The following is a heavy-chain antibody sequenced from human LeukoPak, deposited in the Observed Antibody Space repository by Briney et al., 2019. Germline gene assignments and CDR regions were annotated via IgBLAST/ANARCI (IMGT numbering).Heavy chain of an antibody. CDR1: GGSISSGDYY. Sequence: PSQTLSLTCTVSGGSISSGDYYWSWIRQPPGTGLEWIGYIYYSGSTYYNPSLKSRVTISVDTSKNQFSLKLSSVTAADTAVYYCARVRRVPYWYFDLWGRGTLVTVSS. CDR2: IYYSGST. J-gene: IGHJ2*01. CDR3: ARVRRVPYWYFDL. D-gene: IGHD3-10*01. V-gene: IGHV4-30-4*01.